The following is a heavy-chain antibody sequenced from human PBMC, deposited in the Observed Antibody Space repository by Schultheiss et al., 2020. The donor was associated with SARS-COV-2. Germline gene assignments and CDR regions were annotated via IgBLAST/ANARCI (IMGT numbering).Heavy chain of an antibody. Sequence: GESLKISCAASGFTFSSYSMNWVRQAPGKGLEWVSSISSSSSYLYYADSVKGRFTISRDNAKNSLYLQMNSLRAEDTAVYYCARHPTPYCSGGSCYSFPHDYWGQGTLVTVSS. CDR1: GFTFSSYS. D-gene: IGHD2-15*01. CDR3: ARHPTPYCSGGSCYSFPHDY. J-gene: IGHJ4*02. CDR2: ISSSSSYL. V-gene: IGHV3-21*01.